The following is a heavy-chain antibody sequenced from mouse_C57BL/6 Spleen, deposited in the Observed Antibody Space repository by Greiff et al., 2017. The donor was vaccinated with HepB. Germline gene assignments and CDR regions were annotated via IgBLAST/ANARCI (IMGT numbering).Heavy chain of an antibody. CDR3: TRRGFTFYAMDY. CDR1: GFNIKDYY. Sequence: VHVKQSGAELVRPGASVKLSCTASGFNIKDYYMHWVKQRPEQGLEWIGRIDPEDGDTEYAPKFQGKATMTADTSSNTAYLQLSSLTSEDTAVYYCTRRGFTFYAMDYWGQGTSVTVSS. J-gene: IGHJ4*01. V-gene: IGHV14-1*01. CDR2: IDPEDGDT.